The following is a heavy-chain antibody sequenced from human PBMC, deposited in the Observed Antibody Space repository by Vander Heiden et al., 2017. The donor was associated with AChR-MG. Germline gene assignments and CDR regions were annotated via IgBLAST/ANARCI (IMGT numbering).Heavy chain of an antibody. V-gene: IGHV4-59*01. D-gene: IGHD6-6*01. CDR1: GGSISSYY. Sequence: QVQLQESGPGLVKPSETLSLTCTVSGGSISSYYWSWIRQPPGKGLEWIGYIYYSGSTNYNPSLKSRVTISVDTSKNQFSLKLSSVTAADTAVYYCARSYSSSSGDFDYWGQGTLVTVSS. CDR3: ARSYSSSSGDFDY. CDR2: IYYSGST. J-gene: IGHJ4*02.